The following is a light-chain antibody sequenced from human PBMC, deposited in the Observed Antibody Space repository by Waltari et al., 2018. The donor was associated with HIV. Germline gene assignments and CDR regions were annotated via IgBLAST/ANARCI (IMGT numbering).Light chain of an antibody. CDR3: QSWGGGSWV. V-gene: IGLV4-69*01. CDR1: FGTNNYA. J-gene: IGLJ3*02. Sequence: QLVLTQSPSASASLVASVKLTSSLGFGTNNYAIPWHQPHPAKGPRFLMKLNSDGTHTKGDGIPDRFSGSSSGTERYLTISSLQSEDEADYYCQSWGGGSWVFGGGTKLTVL. CDR2: LNSDGTH.